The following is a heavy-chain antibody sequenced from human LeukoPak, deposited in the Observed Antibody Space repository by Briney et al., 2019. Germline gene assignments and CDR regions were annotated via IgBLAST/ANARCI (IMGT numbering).Heavy chain of an antibody. Sequence: GGSLRLSCAASGFTFDDYAMHWVRQAPGKGLEWVSGISWNSGSIGYADSVKGRFTISRDNAKNSLYLQMNSLRAEDTAVYYCARDWVDYYGSGSYYNYWGQGTLVTVSS. CDR1: GFTFDDYA. CDR2: ISWNSGSI. V-gene: IGHV3-9*01. J-gene: IGHJ4*02. CDR3: ARDWVDYYGSGSYYNY. D-gene: IGHD3-10*01.